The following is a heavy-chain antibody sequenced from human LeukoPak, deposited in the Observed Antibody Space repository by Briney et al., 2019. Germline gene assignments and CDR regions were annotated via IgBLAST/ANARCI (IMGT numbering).Heavy chain of an antibody. D-gene: IGHD2-15*01. V-gene: IGHV4-4*07. CDR1: RGSISPYY. CDR2: IYTSGIT. J-gene: IGHJ4*02. CDR3: ARGASGGSLFHY. Sequence: SETLSLTCTVSRGSISPYYWSWIRQPAGKGLDWIGRIYTSGITNYNPPLPSRVTMPVDTSKNQFSLKLTSVAAADTAVYYCARGASGGSLFHYWGQGILVTVSS.